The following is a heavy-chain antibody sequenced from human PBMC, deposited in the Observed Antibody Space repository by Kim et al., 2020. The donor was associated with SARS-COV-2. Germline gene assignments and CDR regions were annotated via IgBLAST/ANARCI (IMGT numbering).Heavy chain of an antibody. CDR3: VREPAN. CDR2: GSSM. Sequence: GSSMSYADSVSGRFSISRDNAKKSLSLQMNRLTPEDTAVYYCVREPANWGQGTLVTVSS. V-gene: IGHV3-11*01. J-gene: IGHJ4*02.